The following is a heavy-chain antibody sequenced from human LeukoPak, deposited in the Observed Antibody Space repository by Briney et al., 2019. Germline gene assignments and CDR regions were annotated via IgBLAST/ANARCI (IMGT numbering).Heavy chain of an antibody. CDR2: INWNGGST. CDR3: ERTPTLYSYGYNYFDY. CDR1: GFIFDDYG. J-gene: IGHJ4*02. D-gene: IGHD5-18*01. V-gene: IGHV3-20*04. Sequence: PGGSLRLSCAASGFIFDDYGMSWVRQAPGKGLEWVSGINWNGGSTGYADSVKGRFTISRDNAKNSLYLQMNSLRAEDTALYYCERTPTLYSYGYNYFDYWGQGTLVTVSS.